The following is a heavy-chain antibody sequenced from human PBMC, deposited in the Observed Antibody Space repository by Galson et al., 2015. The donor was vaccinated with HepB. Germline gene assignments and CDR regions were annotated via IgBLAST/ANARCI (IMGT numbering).Heavy chain of an antibody. V-gene: IGHV3-74*01. Sequence: SLRLSCAASGFTFSSYWMHWVRQAPGKGLVWVSRTNSDGSSTSYADSVKGRFTISRDNAKNTLYLQMNSLRAEDTAVYYCARGTLYSSSFQNDYWGQGTLVTVSS. D-gene: IGHD6-13*01. CDR2: TNSDGSST. CDR1: GFTFSSYW. CDR3: ARGTLYSSSFQNDY. J-gene: IGHJ4*02.